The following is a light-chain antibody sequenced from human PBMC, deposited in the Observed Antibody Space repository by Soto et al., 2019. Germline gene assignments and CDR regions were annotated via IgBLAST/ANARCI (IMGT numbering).Light chain of an antibody. CDR3: ASWDDSLNGLV. J-gene: IGLJ3*02. CDR1: SSNIGSNN. V-gene: IGLV1-44*01. Sequence: SVLTQPPSASATPGQRVTISCSGSSSNIGSNNVEWYQHLPGTAPKLLIYSNNQGPSGVPDRFSGSKSGTSASLAISGLQSEDEADYYCASWDDSLNGLVIGGGTQLTVL. CDR2: SNN.